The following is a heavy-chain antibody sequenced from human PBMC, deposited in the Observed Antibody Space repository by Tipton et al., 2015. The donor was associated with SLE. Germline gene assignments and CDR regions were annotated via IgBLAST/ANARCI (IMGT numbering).Heavy chain of an antibody. CDR3: AEVGYDFWSGYTNAFDM. V-gene: IGHV4-39*07. J-gene: IGHJ3*02. CDR2: INHSGSS. Sequence: TLSLTCTVSGGSISNSNYWWGWVRQPPGKGLEWIGEINHSGSSNSNPPLKSRVTMSVDTSKNQFSLKLTSVTAADTAVYYCAEVGYDFWSGYTNAFDMWGQGTMVTVSS. D-gene: IGHD3-3*01. CDR1: GGSISNSNYW.